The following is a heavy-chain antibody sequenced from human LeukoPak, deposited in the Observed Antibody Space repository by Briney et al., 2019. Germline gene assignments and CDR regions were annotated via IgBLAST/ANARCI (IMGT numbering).Heavy chain of an antibody. Sequence: GSLRLSCAASGFPFSSYAMSWGRQAPGKGLDWVSAISGSGGSTYYADSVKGRFTISRDNSKNTLYLQMNSLRAEDTAVYYCAKVGDFWSGYYVREGWVDYWGQGTLVTVSS. CDR3: AKVGDFWSGYYVREGWVDY. V-gene: IGHV3-23*01. D-gene: IGHD3-3*01. CDR1: GFPFSSYA. J-gene: IGHJ4*02. CDR2: ISGSGGST.